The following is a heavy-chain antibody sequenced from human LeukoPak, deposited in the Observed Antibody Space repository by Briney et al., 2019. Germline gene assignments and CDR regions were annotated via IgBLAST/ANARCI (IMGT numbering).Heavy chain of an antibody. J-gene: IGHJ6*03. CDR2: IYYSGST. CDR3: ARGGRYMSASWYRSVYYYMDV. D-gene: IGHD6-13*01. Sequence: SETLSLTCTVSGASISTYYWSWIRQPPGKGLEWIGYIYYSGSTNYNPSLKSRVTISVDTSKNQFSLKLSSVTAADTAVYFCARGGRYMSASWYRSVYYYMDVWGKGTTVTVSS. V-gene: IGHV4-59*12. CDR1: GASISTYY.